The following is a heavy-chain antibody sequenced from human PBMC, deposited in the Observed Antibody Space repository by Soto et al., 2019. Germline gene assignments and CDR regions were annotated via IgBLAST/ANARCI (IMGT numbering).Heavy chain of an antibody. V-gene: IGHV1-8*01. J-gene: IGHJ4*02. D-gene: IGHD2-15*01. CDR2: MNPNSGST. CDR3: ASRYCSGGSCSTIMFDY. CDR1: GYTFTSYD. Sequence: ASVKVSCKASGYTFTSYDINWVRQATGQGLEWMGWMNPNSGSTGYAQKFQGRVTMTRNTSISTAYMELSSLRSEDTAVYYCASRYCSGGSCSTIMFDYWGQGTLVTVSS.